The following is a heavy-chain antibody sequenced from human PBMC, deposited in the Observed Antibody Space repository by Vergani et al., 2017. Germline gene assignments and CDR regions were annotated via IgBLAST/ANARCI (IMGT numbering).Heavy chain of an antibody. CDR3: AXQFWVSQGVGAFET. J-gene: IGHJ3*02. V-gene: IGHV4-38-2*02. Sequence: QVQLQESGPGLVKPSETLSLTCSVSGYSTSRGYYWGWIRQPPGKGLEWIATVFHSGSAYYNPSLRRRVTISVETSKNQFSLRLTTLTAADTAVYYCAXQFWVSQGVGAFETWGRGTEVSVSS. CDR2: VFHSGSA. D-gene: IGHD3-16*01. CDR1: GYSTSRGYY.